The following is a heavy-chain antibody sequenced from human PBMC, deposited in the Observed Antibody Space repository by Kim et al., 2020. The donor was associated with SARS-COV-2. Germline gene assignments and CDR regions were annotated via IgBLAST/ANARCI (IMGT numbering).Heavy chain of an antibody. D-gene: IGHD6-6*01. J-gene: IGHJ4*02. V-gene: IGHV3-33*05. Sequence: GGSLRLSCAASGFTFSSYGMHWVRQAPGKGLEWVAVISYDGSNKYYADSVKGRFTISRDNSKNTLYLQMNSLRAEDTAVYYCARDLRSSLNYGDYWGQGT. CDR2: ISYDGSNK. CDR3: ARDLRSSLNYGDY. CDR1: GFTFSSYG.